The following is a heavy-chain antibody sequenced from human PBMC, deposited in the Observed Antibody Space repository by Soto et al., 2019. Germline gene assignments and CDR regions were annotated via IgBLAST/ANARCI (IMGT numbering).Heavy chain of an antibody. CDR2: IYHSGST. J-gene: IGHJ6*02. CDR1: GGSISSSNW. D-gene: IGHD2-2*01. Sequence: SETLSLTCAVSGGSISSSNWWSWVRQPPGKGLEWIGEIYHSGSTNYNPSLKSRVTISVDKSKNQFSLKLSSVTAADTAVYYCARAIVVVPAAMDYYYGMDVWGQGTTVTVSS. V-gene: IGHV4-4*02. CDR3: ARAIVVVPAAMDYYYGMDV.